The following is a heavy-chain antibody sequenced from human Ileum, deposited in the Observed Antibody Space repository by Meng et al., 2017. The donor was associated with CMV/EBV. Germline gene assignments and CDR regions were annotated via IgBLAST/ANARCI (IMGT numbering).Heavy chain of an antibody. CDR2: TYYRSKWYN. Sequence: SSDSAGWNWIRQSPSRGLEWLGRTYYRSKWYNDYSVSVKGRITINPDTSKNQFSLHLNSVTPEDTAVYYCARDLGGFQLLSENNWFDPWGQGTLVTVSS. CDR1: SSDSAG. CDR3: ARDLGGFQLLSENNWFDP. V-gene: IGHV6-1*01. D-gene: IGHD2-2*01. J-gene: IGHJ5*02.